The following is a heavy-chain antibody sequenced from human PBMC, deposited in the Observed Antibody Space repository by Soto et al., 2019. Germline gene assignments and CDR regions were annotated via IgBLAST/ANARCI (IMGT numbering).Heavy chain of an antibody. J-gene: IGHJ6*03. CDR2: ITSSSTYI. CDR1: GFNFSTYS. CDR3: ARDRGIFGVGDYYYYRDV. D-gene: IGHD3-3*01. Sequence: EVQLVESGGGLVKPGGSLRLSCAASGFNFSTYSMNWVRQAPGKGLEWVSSITSSSTYIYYSDSVKGRFTISRDNAKNSLYLQMNSLRAEDTAVYYCARDRGIFGVGDYYYYRDVWGKGTTVTVSS. V-gene: IGHV3-21*01.